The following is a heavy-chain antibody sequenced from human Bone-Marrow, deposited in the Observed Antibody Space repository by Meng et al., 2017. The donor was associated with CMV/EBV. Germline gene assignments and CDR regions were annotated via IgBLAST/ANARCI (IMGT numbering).Heavy chain of an antibody. CDR1: GFTFGDYA. V-gene: IGHV3-21*01. CDR3: ARDPSTTASGPIGH. Sequence: GESLKISCTASGFTFGDYAMSWVRQAPGKGLEWVSSISFSSSYIHYADSVKGRFTISRDNAKNSLYLQMNSLRADDTAVYYCARDPSTTASGPIGHWGQGTLVTVPS. D-gene: IGHD6-13*01. J-gene: IGHJ5*02. CDR2: ISFSSSYI.